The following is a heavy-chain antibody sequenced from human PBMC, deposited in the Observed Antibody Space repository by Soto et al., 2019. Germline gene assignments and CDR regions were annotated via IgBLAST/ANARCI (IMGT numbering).Heavy chain of an antibody. CDR1: GGNIGSYY. CDR2: IYYSGST. J-gene: IGHJ4*02. Sequence: SETLSLTSTVSGGNIGSYYWSWIRQPPGKGLEWIGYIYYSGSTNYNPSLKSRVTISVDTSKNQFSLKLSSVTAADTALYYCARTYGRNFDYWGQGTLVTVSS. D-gene: IGHD3-10*01. V-gene: IGHV4-59*01. CDR3: ARTYGRNFDY.